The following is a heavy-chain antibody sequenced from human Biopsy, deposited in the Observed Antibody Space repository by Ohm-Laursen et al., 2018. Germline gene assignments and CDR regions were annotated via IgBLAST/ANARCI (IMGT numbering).Heavy chain of an antibody. CDR2: ISSTSNHI. V-gene: IGHV3-11*06. J-gene: IGHJ4*02. D-gene: IGHD3-10*02. CDR3: AKDDYDRVSSGYYFDY. Sequence: SLRLSCTASGFSFSDYHMRWICQAPGKGLEWVASISSTSNHIHYVDSAWGRFTISRDNAENSLYLEMNSLRVEDTAVYYCAKDDYDRVSSGYYFDYWGQGTLVSVSS. CDR1: GFSFSDYH.